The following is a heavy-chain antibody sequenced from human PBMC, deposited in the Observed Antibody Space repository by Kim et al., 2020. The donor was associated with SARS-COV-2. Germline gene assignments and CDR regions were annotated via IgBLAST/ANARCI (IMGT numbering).Heavy chain of an antibody. Sequence: EYSPSVKNRFTISRDDSKNTVYLQMNSLKIEDLAVYFCTTDWGHYYGSGDWGQGTLVSVSS. V-gene: IGHV3-15*01. CDR3: TTDWGHYYGSGD. D-gene: IGHD3-10*01. J-gene: IGHJ4*02.